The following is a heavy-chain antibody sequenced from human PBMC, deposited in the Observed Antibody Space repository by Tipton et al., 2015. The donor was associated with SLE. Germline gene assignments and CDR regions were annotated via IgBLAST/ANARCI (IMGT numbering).Heavy chain of an antibody. D-gene: IGHD2-2*01. CDR2: ISGRSEYI. J-gene: IGHJ5*01. V-gene: IGHV3-21*06. Sequence: SLRLSCAASGFTFSAYSISWVRQAPGKGLEWVSSISGRSEYIYYADSLKGRFTISRDDAKNSVYLQMNSLRADDTAMYYCARALPGPAGMGSWGQGTLVTVSS. CDR1: GFTFSAYS. CDR3: ARALPGPAGMGS.